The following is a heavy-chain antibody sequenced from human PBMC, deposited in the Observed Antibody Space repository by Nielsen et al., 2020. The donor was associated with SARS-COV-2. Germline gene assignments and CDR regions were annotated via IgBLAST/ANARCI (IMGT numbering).Heavy chain of an antibody. J-gene: IGHJ4*02. D-gene: IGHD6-25*01. Sequence: GESLKISCAASGFTFSSYSMNWVRQAPGKGLEWVSSISSSSSYIYYADSVKGRFTISRDNAKNSLYLQMNSLRAEDTAMYYCASDYSSDFDYWGQGTLVTVSS. CDR3: ASDYSSDFDY. V-gene: IGHV3-21*01. CDR2: ISSSSSYI. CDR1: GFTFSSYS.